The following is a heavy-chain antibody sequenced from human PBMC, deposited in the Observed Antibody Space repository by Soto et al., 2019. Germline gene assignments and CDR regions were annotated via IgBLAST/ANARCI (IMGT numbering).Heavy chain of an antibody. CDR1: GGTFSSYT. CDR2: IIPILGIA. D-gene: IGHD2-15*01. V-gene: IGHV1-69*02. J-gene: IGHJ6*02. CDR3: ARCYCRGFILIREAYYGMDV. Sequence: SVKVSCKASGGTFSSYTISWVRQAPGQGLEWMGRIIPILGIANYAQKFQGRVTITADKSTSTAYMELSSLRSEDTAVYYCARCYCRGFILIREAYYGMDVWGQGTMVTVSS.